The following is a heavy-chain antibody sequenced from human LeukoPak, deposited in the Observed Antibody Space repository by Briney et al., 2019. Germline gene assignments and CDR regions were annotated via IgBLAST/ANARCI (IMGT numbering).Heavy chain of an antibody. CDR2: ISYDGSNK. V-gene: IGHV3-30*14. J-gene: IGHJ4*02. CDR1: GFTFSSYA. D-gene: IGHD1-26*01. Sequence: GGSLRLSCAASGFTFSSYAMHWVRQAPGKGLEWVAVISYDGSNKYYADSVKGRFTISRDNSKNTLYLQMNSLRAEDTAVYYCARGSGSYYFDPPFDYWGQGTLVTVSS. CDR3: ARGSGSYYFDPPFDY.